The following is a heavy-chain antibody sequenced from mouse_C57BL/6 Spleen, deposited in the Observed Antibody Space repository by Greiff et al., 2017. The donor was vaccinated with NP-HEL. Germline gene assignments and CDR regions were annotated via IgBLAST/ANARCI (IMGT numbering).Heavy chain of an antibody. CDR2: IHPNSGST. D-gene: IGHD2-3*01. V-gene: IGHV1-64*01. CDR3: ARVPFGYSYYFDY. J-gene: IGHJ2*01. CDR1: GYTFTSYW. Sequence: QVQLQQPGAELVKPGASVKLSCKASGYTFTSYWMHWVKQRPGQGLEWIGMIHPNSGSTNYNEKFKSKATLTVDKSSSAAYMQLSSLTSEDSAVDYCARVPFGYSYYFDYWGQGTTLTVSS.